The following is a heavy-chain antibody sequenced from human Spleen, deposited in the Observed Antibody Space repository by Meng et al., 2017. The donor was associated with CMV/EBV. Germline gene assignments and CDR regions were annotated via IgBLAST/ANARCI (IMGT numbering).Heavy chain of an antibody. CDR1: GDSMTSGDY. D-gene: IGHD6-6*01. J-gene: IGHJ6*02. CDR3: ARELGGGLTARRVIDF. V-gene: IGHV4-61*08. CDR2: IFYTGST. Sequence: GSLRLSCTVSGDSMTSGDYWSWIRLSPGKGLEWIGYIFYTGSTNYNPSLKSRVTISIDTSKSQFSLKLTSVTAADTAVYYCARELGGGLTARRVIDFWGQGTTVTVSS.